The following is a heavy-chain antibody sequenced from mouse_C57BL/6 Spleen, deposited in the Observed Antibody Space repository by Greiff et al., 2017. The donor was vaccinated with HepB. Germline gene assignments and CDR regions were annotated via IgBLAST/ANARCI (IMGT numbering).Heavy chain of an antibody. CDR2: INPGSGGT. Sequence: QVQLQQSGAELVRPGTSVKVSCKASGYAFTNYLIEWVKQRPGQGLEWIGVINPGSGGTNYNEKFKGKATLTADKSSSTAYMQLSSLTSEDSAVYFCARSGGTPYFDYWGQGTTLTVSS. CDR3: ARSGGTPYFDY. V-gene: IGHV1-54*01. J-gene: IGHJ2*01. CDR1: GYAFTNYL. D-gene: IGHD1-1*01.